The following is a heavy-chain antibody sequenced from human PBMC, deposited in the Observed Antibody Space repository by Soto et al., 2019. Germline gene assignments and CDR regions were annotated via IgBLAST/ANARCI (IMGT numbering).Heavy chain of an antibody. Sequence: AASVKVSCKASGGTFSSYAISWLRQSAGQGLEWMGGIIPIFGTANYAQKFQGRVTITADESTSTAYMELSSLRSEDTAVYYCARGGGPPSMVTLDYYYGMDVWGQGTTVTVSS. D-gene: IGHD5-18*01. CDR1: GGTFSSYA. V-gene: IGHV1-69*13. CDR3: ARGGGPPSMVTLDYYYGMDV. J-gene: IGHJ6*02. CDR2: IIPIFGTA.